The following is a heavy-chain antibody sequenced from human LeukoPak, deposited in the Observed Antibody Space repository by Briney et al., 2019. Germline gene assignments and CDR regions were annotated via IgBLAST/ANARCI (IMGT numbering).Heavy chain of an antibody. Sequence: VKPSETLSLTCTVSGGSISSYYWSWIRQPPGKGLEWIGYIYYSGSTNYNPSLKSRVTISVDTSKNQFSLKLSSVTAADTAVYYCARSITIFGVVTKNWFDPWGQGTLVTVSS. CDR3: ARSITIFGVVTKNWFDP. CDR2: IYYSGST. V-gene: IGHV4-59*08. J-gene: IGHJ5*02. CDR1: GGSISSYY. D-gene: IGHD3-3*01.